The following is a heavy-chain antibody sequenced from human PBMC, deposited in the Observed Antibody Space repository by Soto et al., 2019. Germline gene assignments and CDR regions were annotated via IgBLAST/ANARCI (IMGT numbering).Heavy chain of an antibody. D-gene: IGHD1-1*01. CDR3: ARLLNWNYYYYYAMDV. CDR1: VGSISSSRSY. CDR2: IYYSGST. Sequence: LATLPPTCTVSVGSISSSRSYWGWIRPLPGKGLEWIGSIYYSGSTYYNPSLKSRVTISVDTSKNQFSLKLSSVTAADTAVYYCARLLNWNYYYYYAMDVWGQGTTVT. J-gene: IGHJ6*02. V-gene: IGHV4-39*01.